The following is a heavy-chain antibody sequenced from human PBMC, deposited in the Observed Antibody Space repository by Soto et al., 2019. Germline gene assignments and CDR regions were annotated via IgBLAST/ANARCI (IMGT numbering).Heavy chain of an antibody. CDR1: GYTFTSYG. CDR3: AIGSGHISPNIFPPPRADY. D-gene: IGHD3-10*01. V-gene: IGHV1-18*01. Sequence: ASVKVSCKASGYTFTSYGISWVRQAPGQGLEWMGWISAYNGNTNYAQKLQGRVTMTTDTSTSTAYMELRSLRSDDTAVYYCAIGSGHISPNIFPPPRADYWGQGTLVTVSS. J-gene: IGHJ4*02. CDR2: ISAYNGNT.